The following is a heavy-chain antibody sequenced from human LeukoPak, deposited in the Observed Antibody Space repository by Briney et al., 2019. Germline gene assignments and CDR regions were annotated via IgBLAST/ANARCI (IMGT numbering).Heavy chain of an antibody. J-gene: IGHJ2*01. CDR2: IIPIFGTA. CDR3: ARAGDSSGYYYQWYFDL. D-gene: IGHD3-22*01. CDR1: GGTFSSYA. V-gene: IGHV1-69*13. Sequence: SVKVSCKASGGTFSSYAISWVRQALGQGLEWMGGIIPIFGTANYAQKFQGRVTITADESTSTAYMELSSLRSEDTAVYYCARAGDSSGYYYQWYFDLWGRGTLVTVSS.